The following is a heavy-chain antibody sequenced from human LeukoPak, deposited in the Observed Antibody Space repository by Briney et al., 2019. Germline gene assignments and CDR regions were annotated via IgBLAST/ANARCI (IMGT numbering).Heavy chain of an antibody. CDR3: ARVLSGSASEPNREGDWFDP. J-gene: IGHJ5*02. CDR1: GGSFSGYY. CDR2: INHSGST. D-gene: IGHD1-26*01. V-gene: IGHV4-34*01. Sequence: SETLSLTCAVYGGSFSGYYWSWIRQPPGKGLEWIGEINHSGSTNYNPSLKSRVTISVDTSKNQFSLKLSSVTAADTAVYYCARVLSGSASEPNREGDWFDPWGQGTLVTVSS.